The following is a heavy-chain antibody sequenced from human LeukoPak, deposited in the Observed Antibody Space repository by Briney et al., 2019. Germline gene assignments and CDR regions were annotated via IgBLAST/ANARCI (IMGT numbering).Heavy chain of an antibody. V-gene: IGHV3-30*02. D-gene: IGHD2-21*02. Sequence: PGGSLRLSCAASGFTFSSYGMHWVRQAPGKGLEWVAFIRYDGSNKYYADSVKGRFTISRDNSKNTLYLQVNSLRAEDTAVYYRAKDVTPIVVVTAPFDYWGQGTLVTVSS. J-gene: IGHJ4*02. CDR2: IRYDGSNK. CDR3: AKDVTPIVVVTAPFDY. CDR1: GFTFSSYG.